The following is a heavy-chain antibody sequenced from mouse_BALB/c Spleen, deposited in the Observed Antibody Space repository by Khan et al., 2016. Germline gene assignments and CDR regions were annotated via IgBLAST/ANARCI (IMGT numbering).Heavy chain of an antibody. Sequence: QLQQAGAELVRPGTSVKVFCKASGYAFTNCLIEWVKERPGQGLEWIGVINPGSGGTNYNERVKGQATLTADNSSSTAYMQLSSLTSDDSAVYFGASQYGDSDVGFAYWGQGTLVTVSA. V-gene: IGHV1-54*01. CDR1: GYAFTNCL. J-gene: IGHJ3*01. CDR3: ASQYGDSDVGFAY. D-gene: IGHD1-1*01. CDR2: INPGSGGT.